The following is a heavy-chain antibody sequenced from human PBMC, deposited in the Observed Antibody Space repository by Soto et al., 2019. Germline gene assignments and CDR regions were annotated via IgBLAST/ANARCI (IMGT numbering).Heavy chain of an antibody. V-gene: IGHV4-34*01. CDR1: GASLSDNY. CDR2: INHSGNT. CDR3: ARGRREFDA. Sequence: PSETLSLTCAVYGASLSDNYCNWLRQPPGKGLEWIGEINHSGNTNYNPSLRSRVTISIDTSKNQLSLNLRSVSAADTAVYYCARGRREFDAWGQGTPVTVSS. J-gene: IGHJ5*02.